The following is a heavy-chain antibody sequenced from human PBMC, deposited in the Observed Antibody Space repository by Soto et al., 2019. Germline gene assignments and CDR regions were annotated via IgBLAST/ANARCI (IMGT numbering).Heavy chain of an antibody. J-gene: IGHJ4*02. CDR2: IYWDDDK. CDR3: AHRVLCTVFGLVTTTAIYFDF. V-gene: IGHV2-5*02. CDR1: GFSLTTSGVG. Sequence: QITLNESGPTVVRPTETLTLTCRFSGFSLTTSGVGVGWIRQSPGKAPEWLALIYWDDDKRYSASLKSRLTNTKNTSKNQVVLTVSDLDPTDTATYYCAHRVLCTVFGLVTTTAIYFDFWGQGTPVAVSS. D-gene: IGHD3-3*01.